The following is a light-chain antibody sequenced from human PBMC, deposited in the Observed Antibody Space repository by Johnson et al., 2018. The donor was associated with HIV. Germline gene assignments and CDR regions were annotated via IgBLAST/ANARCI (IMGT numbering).Light chain of an antibody. Sequence: QSVLTQPPSVSAAPGQKVTISCSGSSSNIGNNYVSWYQQLPGKAPKLLIYENNKRPSGIPDRFSASKSGTSATLAITGLQTGDEADYYCGTWISTGSVFGSGTKVTVL. J-gene: IGLJ1*01. CDR3: GTWISTGSV. CDR2: ENN. CDR1: SSNIGNNY. V-gene: IGLV1-51*02.